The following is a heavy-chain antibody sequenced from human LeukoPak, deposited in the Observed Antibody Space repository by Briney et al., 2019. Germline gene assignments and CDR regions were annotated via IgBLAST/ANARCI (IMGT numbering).Heavy chain of an antibody. V-gene: IGHV1-8*01. Sequence: GASVKVSCKASGYTFTSYDINWVRQATGQGLEWMGWMNPNSGNTGYAQKFQGRVTMTRNTSISTAYMELSSLRSEGTAVYYCARIRVAATGWYYYYYGMDVWGQGTTVTVS. CDR3: ARIRVAATGWYYYYYGMDV. D-gene: IGHD2-15*01. CDR1: GYTFTSYD. CDR2: MNPNSGNT. J-gene: IGHJ6*02.